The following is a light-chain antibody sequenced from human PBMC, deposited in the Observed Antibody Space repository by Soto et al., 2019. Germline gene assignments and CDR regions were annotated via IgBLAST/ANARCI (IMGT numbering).Light chain of an antibody. CDR1: SSDVGGYNY. J-gene: IGLJ2*01. CDR2: EVS. Sequence: QSVLTQPPSASGSPGQSVTISCTGTSSDVGGYNYVSWYQQLPGKAPKLIIYEVSKRPSGVPDRFSGSKSGNTASLTVSGLQAEDESDYYCSSYAGSNGVVFGGGTKLTVL. CDR3: SSYAGSNGVV. V-gene: IGLV2-8*01.